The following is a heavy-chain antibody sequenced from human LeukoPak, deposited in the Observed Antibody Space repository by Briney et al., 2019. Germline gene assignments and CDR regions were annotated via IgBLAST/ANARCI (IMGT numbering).Heavy chain of an antibody. D-gene: IGHD4-17*01. Sequence: ASVKVSCKASGYTFTSYYMHWVRQAPGQGLEWMGWINPHTGGTNYAQKFQGRVTMTRDTSISTAYMELSRLTSDDTAVYYCARDKDDYGDSPYYFDYWGQGTLVTVSS. J-gene: IGHJ4*02. V-gene: IGHV1-2*02. CDR3: ARDKDDYGDSPYYFDY. CDR1: GYTFTSYY. CDR2: INPHTGGT.